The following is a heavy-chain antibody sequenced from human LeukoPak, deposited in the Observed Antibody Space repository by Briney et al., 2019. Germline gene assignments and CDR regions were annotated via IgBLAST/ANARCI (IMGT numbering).Heavy chain of an antibody. CDR1: GFTFSSYG. J-gene: IGHJ4*02. D-gene: IGHD3-9*01. CDR3: ARGGGVWLSTARY. V-gene: IGHV3-30*03. CDR2: ISYDGSNK. Sequence: GRSLRLSCAASGFTFSSYGMHWVRQAPGKGLEWVAVISYDGSNKYYADSVKGRFTISRDNSKNTLYLQMNSLRAEDTAVHYCARGGGVWLSTARYWGQGTLVTVSS.